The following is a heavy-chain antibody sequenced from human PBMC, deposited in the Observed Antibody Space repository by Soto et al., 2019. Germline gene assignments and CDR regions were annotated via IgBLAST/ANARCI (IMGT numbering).Heavy chain of an antibody. Sequence: QVQLVQSGAEVKKPGASVKVSHVASGYTFTDHYIHWVRQAPGQGLEWMGWINPHSGDTIYAQKFQGRVTLTRDTSISTAYMELSRLRSDDTAVYYCARGRTVNFYGMDVWGQGTTVTVSS. J-gene: IGHJ6*02. D-gene: IGHD4-17*01. CDR2: INPHSGDT. CDR3: ARGRTVNFYGMDV. V-gene: IGHV1-2*02. CDR1: GYTFTDHY.